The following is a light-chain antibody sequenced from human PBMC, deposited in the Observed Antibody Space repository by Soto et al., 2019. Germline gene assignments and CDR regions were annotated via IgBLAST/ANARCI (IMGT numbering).Light chain of an antibody. CDR2: GAS. CDR1: PSVTSSY. J-gene: IGKJ4*01. Sequence: EIVLTQSPGTLSLSPGERATLSCRASPSVTSSYLAWYQHKPGQAPRRLIYGASSRATGIPYRFSGSGSGTAFTLTISRLETEGFEVYYWQQYGNSPLTFGGGTKVEIK. CDR3: QQYGNSPLT. V-gene: IGKV3-20*01.